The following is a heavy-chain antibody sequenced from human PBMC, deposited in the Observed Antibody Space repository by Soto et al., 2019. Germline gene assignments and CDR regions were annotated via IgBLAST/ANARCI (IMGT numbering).Heavy chain of an antibody. CDR2: ISAYNGNT. Sequence: ASVKVSCKASGYTFTSYGISWVRQAPGQGLEWMGWISAYNGNTNYAQKLQGRVTMTTDTSTSTAYMELRSLRSDDTAVYYCARVDGTASDGYDYVWGRPEDYWGQGTLVTVSS. CDR1: GYTFTSYG. J-gene: IGHJ4*02. D-gene: IGHD3-16*01. V-gene: IGHV1-18*01. CDR3: ARVDGTASDGYDYVWGRPEDY.